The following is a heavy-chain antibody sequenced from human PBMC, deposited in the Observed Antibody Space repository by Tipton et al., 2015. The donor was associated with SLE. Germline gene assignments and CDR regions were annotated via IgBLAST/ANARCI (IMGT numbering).Heavy chain of an antibody. CDR3: ASDEDYDGIDV. Sequence: VQLVQSGGGLVQPGGSLRLSCVGSGFTFSSSEMNWVRQAPGKGLEWVAVISFGGDVTYYADSVKGRFTISRDNANNSMYLQMNSLRVEDTAIYYCASDEDYDGIDVWGQGTTVTVSS. CDR2: ISFGGDVT. V-gene: IGHV3-48*03. J-gene: IGHJ6*02. CDR1: GFTFSSSE.